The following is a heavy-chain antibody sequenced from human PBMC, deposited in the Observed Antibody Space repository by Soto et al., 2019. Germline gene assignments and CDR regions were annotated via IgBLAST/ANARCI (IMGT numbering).Heavy chain of an antibody. CDR3: ARGLSDFGGDV. D-gene: IGHD3-3*01. J-gene: IGHJ6*02. Sequence: GGSLRLSCATSGFTFSSYSMNWVRQAPGKGLEWVSSISSSSSYIYYADSVKGRFTISRDNAKNSLYLQMNSLRAEDTAVYYCARGLSDFGGDVWGQGTTVTVSS. CDR2: ISSSSSYI. CDR1: GFTFSSYS. V-gene: IGHV3-21*01.